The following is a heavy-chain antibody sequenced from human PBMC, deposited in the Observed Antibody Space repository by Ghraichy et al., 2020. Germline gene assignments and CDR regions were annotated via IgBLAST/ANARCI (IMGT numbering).Heavy chain of an antibody. CDR1: GGSLNNDY. J-gene: IGHJ4*02. D-gene: IGHD2-15*01. CDR3: AREPYSCSGGTCYTGYFDS. V-gene: IGHV4-59*01. CDR2: IHSSGST. Sequence: SETLSLTCTVSGGSLNNDYWSWIRQPPGKGLEWIGFIHSSGSTSYNPSLESRITISLDTSKNQISLKVRSVTAVDTAIYFCAREPYSCSGGTCYTGYFDSWGQGILVAVSS.